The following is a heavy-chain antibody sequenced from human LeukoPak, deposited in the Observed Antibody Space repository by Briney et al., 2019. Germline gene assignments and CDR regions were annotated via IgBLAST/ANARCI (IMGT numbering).Heavy chain of an antibody. D-gene: IGHD3-16*01. Sequence: PSETLSLTCTVSGGSISSYYWSWIRQPPGKGLEWIGYIYYSGSTNYNPSVKSRVTISVDTSKNQFSLKLSSVTAADTAVYYCATNLARGLIAQRDIYYYYMDVWGKGTTVTVSS. CDR2: IYYSGST. CDR3: ATNLARGLIAQRDIYYYYMDV. CDR1: GGSISSYY. J-gene: IGHJ6*03. V-gene: IGHV4-59*01.